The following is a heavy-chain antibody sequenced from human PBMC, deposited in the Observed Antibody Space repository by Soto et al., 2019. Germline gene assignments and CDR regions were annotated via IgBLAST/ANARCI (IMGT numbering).Heavy chain of an antibody. CDR3: ARDWGSGSFYGMDV. J-gene: IGHJ6*02. Sequence: GGSLRLSCAASGCTFSSYGMHWVRQAPGKGLEWVAVIWYDGSNKYYADSVKGRFTISRDNSKNTLYLQMNSLRAEDTAVYYCARDWGSGSFYGMDVWGQGTTVTVSS. CDR1: GCTFSSYG. D-gene: IGHD6-19*01. V-gene: IGHV3-33*01. CDR2: IWYDGSNK.